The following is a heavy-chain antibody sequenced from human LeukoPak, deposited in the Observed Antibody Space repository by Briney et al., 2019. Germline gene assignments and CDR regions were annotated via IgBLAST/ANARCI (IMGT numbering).Heavy chain of an antibody. J-gene: IGHJ4*02. CDR1: GGSVRGYY. CDR2: VSHRTA. CDR3: AGTAQMTIGRPYDN. V-gene: IGHV4-34*01. Sequence: PSETLSLTCAVNGGSVRGYYWHWIRQAPGKGLEWIGEVSHRTANYNPSLKSRVTMSADTSSNQFSLTLSPVTAADTAVYFCAGTAQMTIGRPYDNWGQGILVTVSS. D-gene: IGHD5-18*01.